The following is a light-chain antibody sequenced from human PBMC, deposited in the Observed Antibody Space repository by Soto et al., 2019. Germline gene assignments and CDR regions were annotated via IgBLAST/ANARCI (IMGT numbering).Light chain of an antibody. J-gene: IGKJ1*01. CDR3: QQYDNSRWT. CDR1: HTVSGNY. V-gene: IGKV3-20*01. Sequence: EVVLTQSPGTLSLSPGERATLSCRTSHTVSGNYLAWYQQKLGQAPRLLIYGASSRATGIPDRVSGSGSGTDFTLTISRLEPEDFAVYYCQQYDNSRWTFGQGTKVEIK. CDR2: GAS.